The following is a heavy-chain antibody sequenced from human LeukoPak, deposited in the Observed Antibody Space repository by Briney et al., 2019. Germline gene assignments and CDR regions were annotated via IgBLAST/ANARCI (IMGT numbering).Heavy chain of an antibody. D-gene: IGHD3-10*01. V-gene: IGHV4-59*08. Sequence: PSETLSLTCTVSGGSISSYYWSWIRQPPGKGLEWIGYIYYSGSTNYNPSLKSRVTISVDTSKNQFSLKLSSVTAADTAVYYCARASGITMVRGVIFRWFDPWGQGTLVTVSS. J-gene: IGHJ5*02. CDR3: ARASGITMVRGVIFRWFDP. CDR1: GGSISSYY. CDR2: IYYSGST.